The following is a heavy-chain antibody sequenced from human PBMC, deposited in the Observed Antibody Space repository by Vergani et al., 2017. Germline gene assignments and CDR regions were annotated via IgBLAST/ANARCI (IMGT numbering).Heavy chain of an antibody. CDR2: MNPNSGNT. D-gene: IGHD3-3*01. J-gene: IGHJ6*02. CDR3: AIGGGLTIFGFYGMDV. V-gene: IGHV1-8*01. CDR1: GYTFTSYD. Sequence: QVQLVQSGAEVKKSGASVTVFCKASGYTFTSYDINWVRQATGQGLECMGWMNPNSGNTGYAQKFQCRVTMTRNTSISTAYMELSSLRSEDTAVYYCAIGGGLTIFGFYGMDVWGQGTTVTVSS.